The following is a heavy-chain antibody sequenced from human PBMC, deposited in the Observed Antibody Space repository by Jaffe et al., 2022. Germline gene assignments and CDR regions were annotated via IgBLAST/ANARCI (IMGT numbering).Heavy chain of an antibody. CDR1: GFTFSSYE. J-gene: IGHJ3*02. CDR2: ISSSGSTI. CDR3: ARDPCSGGSCYWVWAFDI. V-gene: IGHV3-48*03. Sequence: EVQLVESGGGLVQPGGSLRLSCAASGFTFSSYEMNWVRQAPGKGLEWVSYISSSGSTIYYADSVKGRFTISRDNAKNSLYLQMNSLRAEDTAVYYCARDPCSGGSCYWVWAFDIWGQGTMVTVSS. D-gene: IGHD2-15*01.